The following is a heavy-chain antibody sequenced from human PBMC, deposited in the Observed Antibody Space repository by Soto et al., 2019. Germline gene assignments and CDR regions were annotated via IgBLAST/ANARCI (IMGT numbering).Heavy chain of an antibody. CDR2: ISGSDGTT. D-gene: IGHD2-21*02. V-gene: IGHV3-23*01. J-gene: IGHJ5*02. Sequence: EVQLLESGGGFVQPGGFLRLSCAASGFTFSNYAMSWVRQAPGKGLEWVSVISGSDGTTYYADSVKGRFTISRDNSKNTLYLQRNSLRVEETAVYYCAKGRGGGNSANNPWGQGTLVTVSS. CDR3: AKGRGGGNSANNP. CDR1: GFTFSNYA.